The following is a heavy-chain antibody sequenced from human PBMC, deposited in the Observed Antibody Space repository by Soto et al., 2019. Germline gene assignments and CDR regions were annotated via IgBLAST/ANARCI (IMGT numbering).Heavy chain of an antibody. CDR1: GYTLTELS. Sequence: ASVKVSCKVSGYTLTELSMHWVRQAPGKGLEWMGGFDPEDGETIYAQKFQGRVTMTEDTSTDTAYMELSSLRSEDTAVYYCATEAWLGRPAPLDYWGQGTLVTVSS. V-gene: IGHV1-24*01. CDR2: FDPEDGET. J-gene: IGHJ4*02. D-gene: IGHD3-10*01. CDR3: ATEAWLGRPAPLDY.